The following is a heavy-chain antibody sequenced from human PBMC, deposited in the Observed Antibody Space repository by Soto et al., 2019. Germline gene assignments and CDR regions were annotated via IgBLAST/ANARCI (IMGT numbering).Heavy chain of an antibody. D-gene: IGHD6-13*01. CDR2: IKQDGSEK. V-gene: IGHV3-7*01. CDR1: GFTFSSYG. Sequence: EVQLVESGGGLVQPGGSQRLSCAAAGFTFSSYGMSWVRQAPGKGLEGVATIKQDGSEKYYVEFVKGRFTISRANVKNVLYRKMSSTRAEDTAVYYCARSVGGAGTSTCSYFGYGGEGTLVTVS. J-gene: IGHJ4*02. CDR3: ARSVGGAGTSTCSYFGY.